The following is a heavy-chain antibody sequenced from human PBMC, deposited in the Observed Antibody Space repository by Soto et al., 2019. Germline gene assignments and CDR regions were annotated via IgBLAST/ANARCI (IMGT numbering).Heavy chain of an antibody. V-gene: IGHV3-30*03. CDR3: AQAQASGYGSFDA. CDR2: ISYDGSNQ. CDR1: GFTFNIYG. J-gene: IGHJ4*01. D-gene: IGHD1-1*01. Sequence: QPGRSLRLSCAASGFTFNIYGMHWVRQAPDKGLEWGALISYDGSNQYYADSVKGRFTISRDNCQNTRFLQMNTLRADDTAVYYCAQAQASGYGSFDAWGQGTPVTVSS.